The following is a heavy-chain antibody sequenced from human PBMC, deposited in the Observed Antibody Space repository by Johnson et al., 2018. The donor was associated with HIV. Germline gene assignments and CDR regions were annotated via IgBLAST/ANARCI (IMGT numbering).Heavy chain of an antibody. J-gene: IGHJ3*02. CDR2: IKQDGSEK. V-gene: IGHV3-7*05. CDR3: AERSPILRAFDI. CDR1: GFTFSSYW. Sequence: VQLVESGGGLVQPVGSLRLSCAASGFTFSSYWMSWVRQAPGKGLEWVANIKQDGSEKYSVDSVKGRFTISRDNAKNSLYLQMNSLRAEDTAVYYCAERSPILRAFDIWGQGTMVTVSS.